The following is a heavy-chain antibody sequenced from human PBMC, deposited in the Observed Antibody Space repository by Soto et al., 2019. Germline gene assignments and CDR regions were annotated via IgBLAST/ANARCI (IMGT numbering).Heavy chain of an antibody. CDR2: ISDTGSNP. Sequence: VLLLESGGGLVQPGASLRLSCEASGLTFRSYALSWVRQAPGKGLEWVSGISDTGSNPYYADSVKGRFTISRDNSKNTLSLQMKSLRADDTAMYYSAKAGGRVVDAYDTWGQGTLVIVSS. CDR3: AKAGGRVVDAYDT. V-gene: IGHV3-23*01. J-gene: IGHJ5*02. D-gene: IGHD3-3*01. CDR1: GLTFRSYA.